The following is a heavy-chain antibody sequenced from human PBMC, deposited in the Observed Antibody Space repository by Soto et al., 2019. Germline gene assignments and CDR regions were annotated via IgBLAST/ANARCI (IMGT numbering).Heavy chain of an antibody. D-gene: IGHD2-15*01. CDR3: AKEGCSGGICYGFDY. Sequence: QVQLVESGGGVVQPGRSLRLSCAASGFTFSSYGMHWVRQAPGKGLEWVAVMSWDGSDEFYEETVKGRFTVSRDNSRNTLYLQMNSLRAEDTAVYYCAKEGCSGGICYGFDYCGQGTLVTVSS. V-gene: IGHV3-30*18. J-gene: IGHJ4*02. CDR1: GFTFSSYG. CDR2: MSWDGSDE.